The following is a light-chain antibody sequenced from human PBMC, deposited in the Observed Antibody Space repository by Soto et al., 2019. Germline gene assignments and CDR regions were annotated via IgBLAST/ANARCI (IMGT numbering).Light chain of an antibody. Sequence: DIQMTQSPSSLSASVGGRVAISCRASHYISTYLNWYQQRPGKAPKLLIYAASSLQSGVPSRFSGSGSGTDFTLTISSXQPEDFATYYCQQTYSTPLTFGGGTKVDIK. CDR3: QQTYSTPLT. CDR2: AAS. V-gene: IGKV1-39*01. CDR1: HYISTY. J-gene: IGKJ4*01.